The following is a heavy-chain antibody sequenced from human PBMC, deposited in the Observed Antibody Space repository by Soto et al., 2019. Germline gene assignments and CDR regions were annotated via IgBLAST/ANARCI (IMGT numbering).Heavy chain of an antibody. CDR1: GYSFTSYW. V-gene: IGHV5-51*01. CDR3: ARHFSFGRGGGSGIRRDYYYMDV. D-gene: IGHD6-19*01. CDR2: IYPGDSDT. J-gene: IGHJ6*03. Sequence: EVQLVQSGAEVKKPGESLQISCKGSGYSFTSYWIGWVRQMPGKGLEWMGIIYPGDSDTRYSPSFQGQVTISADKSISTAYLQWSSLKASDTAMYYCARHFSFGRGGGSGIRRDYYYMDVWGKGTTVTVSS.